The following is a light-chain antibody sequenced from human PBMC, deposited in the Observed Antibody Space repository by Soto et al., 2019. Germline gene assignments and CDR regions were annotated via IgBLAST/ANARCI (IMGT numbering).Light chain of an antibody. CDR2: EVS. J-gene: IGLJ2*01. CDR1: SRDIGGYDY. CDR3: SSYTSRSTLV. V-gene: IGLV2-14*01. Sequence: QSALTQPASVSGSPGQSITISCIGTSRDIGGYDYVSWYQEHPGKAPKLLIYEVSNRPSGVSSRFSGAKSGNTASLTISGLQAEDESDYYCSSYTSRSTLVFGGGTKLTVL.